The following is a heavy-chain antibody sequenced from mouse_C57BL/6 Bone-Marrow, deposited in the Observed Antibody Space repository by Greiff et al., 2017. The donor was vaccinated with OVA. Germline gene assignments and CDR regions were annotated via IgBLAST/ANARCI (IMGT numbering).Heavy chain of an antibody. V-gene: IGHV1-15*01. Sequence: VKLMESGAELVRPGASVTLSCKASGYTFPDYEMHWVKQTPVNGLEWIGAIDPETGGTAYNQKFKGKAILTADKSSSTAYMERRSLTSEDSAVYYCTRGYGSLDYWGQGTTLTVSS. D-gene: IGHD1-1*01. CDR2: IDPETGGT. CDR3: TRGYGSLDY. CDR1: GYTFPDYE. J-gene: IGHJ2*01.